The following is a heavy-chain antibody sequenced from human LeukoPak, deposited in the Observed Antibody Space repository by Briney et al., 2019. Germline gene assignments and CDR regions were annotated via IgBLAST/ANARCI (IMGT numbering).Heavy chain of an antibody. D-gene: IGHD6-19*01. Sequence: GGSLRLSCAASGFTFSSYSMNWVRQAPGKGLGWVSYISGSSSTKYYADSVKGRFTISRDNAKNSLYLQMNSLRAEDTAVYYCARIYLGIAVASLDHWGQGTLVTVSS. CDR2: ISGSSSTK. J-gene: IGHJ4*02. CDR1: GFTFSSYS. CDR3: ARIYLGIAVASLDH. V-gene: IGHV3-48*04.